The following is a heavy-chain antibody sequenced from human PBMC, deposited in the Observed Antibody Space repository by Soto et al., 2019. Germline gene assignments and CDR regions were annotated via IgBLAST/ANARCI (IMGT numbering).Heavy chain of an antibody. D-gene: IGHD1-7*01. J-gene: IGHJ4*02. CDR3: ARWGGEELLIGYFDY. Sequence: ASVKVSCKASGYTFTSYAMHWVRQAPGQRLEWMGWINAGNGNTKYSQKFQGRVTITRDTSASTAYMELSSLRSEDTAVYYCARWGGEELLIGYFDYWGQGTLVTVSS. CDR2: INAGNGNT. CDR1: GYTFTSYA. V-gene: IGHV1-3*01.